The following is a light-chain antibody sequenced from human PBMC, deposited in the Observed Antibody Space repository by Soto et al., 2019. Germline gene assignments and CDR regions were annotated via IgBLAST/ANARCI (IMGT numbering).Light chain of an antibody. CDR2: GNT. Sequence: QSVLTQPPSVSGAPGQRVTISCTGSSSNIGAGYDVHWYQQLPGSAPKLLIYGNTNRPSGVPDRFSGSKSGTSASLAITGLQAEDEADYYCQSCDNSLSGLFGGGTKLTVL. CDR3: QSCDNSLSGL. V-gene: IGLV1-40*01. CDR1: SSNIGAGYD. J-gene: IGLJ2*01.